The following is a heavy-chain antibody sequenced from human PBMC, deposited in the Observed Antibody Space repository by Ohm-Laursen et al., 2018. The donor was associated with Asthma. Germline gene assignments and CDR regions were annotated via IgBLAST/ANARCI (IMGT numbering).Heavy chain of an antibody. CDR1: GFTFDDYA. D-gene: IGHD1-26*01. CDR3: AKDKTPRVGGGSYLYYYGMDV. V-gene: IGHV3-9*01. J-gene: IGHJ6*02. Sequence: RSLRLSCAASGFTFDDYAMHWVRQAPGKGLEWVSGISWNSGSIGYADSVKGRFTISRDNAKNPLYLQMNSLRAEDTALYYCAKDKTPRVGGGSYLYYYGMDVWGQGTTVAVSS. CDR2: ISWNSGSI.